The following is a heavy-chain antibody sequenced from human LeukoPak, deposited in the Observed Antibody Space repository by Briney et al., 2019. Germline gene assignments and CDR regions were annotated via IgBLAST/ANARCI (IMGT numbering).Heavy chain of an antibody. CDR2: ISYHGNNE. CDR1: GFTFSSYA. D-gene: IGHD1-1*01. CDR3: ARDWVQLWNYGMDV. Sequence: GRSLRLSCAASGFTFSSYAMHWVRQGPGKGLEWVGTISYHGNNEYYADSVKGRFTISRDNSKNTLYLQMNSLRTEDTAAYYCARDWVQLWNYGMDVWGQGTTVTVSS. V-gene: IGHV3-30-3*01. J-gene: IGHJ6*02.